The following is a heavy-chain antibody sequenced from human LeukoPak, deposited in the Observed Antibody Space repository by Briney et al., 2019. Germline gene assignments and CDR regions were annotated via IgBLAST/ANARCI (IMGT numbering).Heavy chain of an antibody. J-gene: IGHJ1*01. V-gene: IGHV3-23*01. CDR2: TSGSGGST. Sequence: GGSLRLSCAASGFTFSSYAMGWVRQAPGKGLEWVSATSGSGGSTYYADSVKGRFTTSRDNSKNTLYLQMNSLRAEDTAVYYCAKQGYYYGSGSPQYWGQGTLVTVSS. D-gene: IGHD3-10*01. CDR3: AKQGYYYGSGSPQY. CDR1: GFTFSSYA.